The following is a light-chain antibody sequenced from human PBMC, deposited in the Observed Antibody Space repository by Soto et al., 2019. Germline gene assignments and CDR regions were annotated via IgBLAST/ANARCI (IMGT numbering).Light chain of an antibody. CDR2: DVT. CDR3: SSYTSSSTLVV. CDR1: SSDVGGYNF. V-gene: IGLV2-14*01. J-gene: IGLJ2*01. Sequence: QSVLTQPASVSGSPGQSITIPCTGTSSDVGGYNFVSWYQQYPGKAPKLMMYDVTNRPSGVSNRFSASKSGNTASLTISGLQAEDEANYYCSSYTSSSTLVVFGGGTKLTVL.